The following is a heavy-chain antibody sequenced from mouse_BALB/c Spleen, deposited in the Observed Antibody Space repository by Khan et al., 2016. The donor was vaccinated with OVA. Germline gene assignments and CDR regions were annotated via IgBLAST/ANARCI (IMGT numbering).Heavy chain of an antibody. V-gene: IGHV3-8*02. CDR2: MIYTGYT. Sequence: EVQLQESGPSLVKPSQTLSLTCSVTGDSITSGYWSWIRKFPGNKLEYMGYMIYTGYTDSYPSLKSRIAITGQPSQNQYYLELNSVTAEDTATYYCARATDRYAFAYWGQGTLVTVSA. CDR3: ARATDRYAFAY. D-gene: IGHD2-14*01. CDR1: GDSITSGY. J-gene: IGHJ3*01.